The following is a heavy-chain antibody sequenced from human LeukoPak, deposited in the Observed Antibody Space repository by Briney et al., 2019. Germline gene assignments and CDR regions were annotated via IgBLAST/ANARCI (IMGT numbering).Heavy chain of an antibody. Sequence: GGSLRLSCAASGFTVSSNYMSWARQAPGKGLEWVSVIYGSGSTYYADSVKGRFTISRDNSKNTLYLQMNTLRAGDTAVYYCARETSNYAGYWGQGTLVTVSS. V-gene: IGHV3-53*01. CDR2: IYGSGST. CDR1: GFTVSSNY. CDR3: ARETSNYAGY. D-gene: IGHD4-11*01. J-gene: IGHJ4*02.